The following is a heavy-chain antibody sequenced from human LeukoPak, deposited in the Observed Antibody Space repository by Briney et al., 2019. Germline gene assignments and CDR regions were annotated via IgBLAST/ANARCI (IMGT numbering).Heavy chain of an antibody. CDR2: INHSGST. V-gene: IGHV4-34*01. Sequence: SETLSLTCAVYGGSFSGYYWSWIRQPPGKGLEWIGEINHSGSTNYNPSLKSRVTISVDTSKNQFSLKLSSVTAADTAVYYCAKDGYCSSTSCTTRAEYFQHWGQGTLVTVSS. J-gene: IGHJ1*01. CDR1: GGSFSGYY. D-gene: IGHD2-2*01. CDR3: AKDGYCSSTSCTTRAEYFQH.